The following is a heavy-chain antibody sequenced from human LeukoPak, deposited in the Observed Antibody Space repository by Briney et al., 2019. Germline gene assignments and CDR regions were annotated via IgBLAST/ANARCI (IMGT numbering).Heavy chain of an antibody. CDR1: GFTFDDYA. CDR2: IGGDGGST. J-gene: IGHJ4*02. D-gene: IGHD3-22*01. CDR3: VKEPHYYDRSGYF. Sequence: GGSLRLSCAASGFTFDDYAMHWVRQAPGKGLEWVSLIGGDGGSTYYADSVKGRFTISRDNSKNSLFLQMKSLRTDDTALYYCVKEPHYYDRSGYFWGQGTLVAVSS. V-gene: IGHV3-43*02.